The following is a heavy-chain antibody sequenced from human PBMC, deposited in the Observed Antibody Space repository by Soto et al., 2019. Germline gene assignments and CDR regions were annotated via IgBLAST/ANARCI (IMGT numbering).Heavy chain of an antibody. Sequence: ASVKVSCKASGYTFTSYGISWVLQAPGQGLEWMGWISAYNGNTNYAQKLQGRVTMTTDTSTSTAYMELRSLRSDDTAVYYCARDLGYCSSTSCYNGGDFDYWGQGTLVTVSS. V-gene: IGHV1-18*04. CDR3: ARDLGYCSSTSCYNGGDFDY. CDR2: ISAYNGNT. D-gene: IGHD2-2*02. J-gene: IGHJ4*02. CDR1: GYTFTSYG.